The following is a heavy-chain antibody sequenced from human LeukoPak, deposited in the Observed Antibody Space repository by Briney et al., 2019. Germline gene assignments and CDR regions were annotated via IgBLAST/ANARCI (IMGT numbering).Heavy chain of an antibody. D-gene: IGHD2-2*01. J-gene: IGHJ6*02. V-gene: IGHV3-7*01. CDR1: GFTFSSYW. CDR2: IKQDGSEK. Sequence: QSGGSLRLSCAASGFTFSSYWMSWVRQAPGKGLEWVANIKQDGSEKYYVDSVKGRFTISRDNAKNSLYLQMNSLRAEDTAVYYCARVSCSSTSCYYYYYYGMDVWGQGTTVTVSS. CDR3: ARVSCSSTSCYYYYYYGMDV.